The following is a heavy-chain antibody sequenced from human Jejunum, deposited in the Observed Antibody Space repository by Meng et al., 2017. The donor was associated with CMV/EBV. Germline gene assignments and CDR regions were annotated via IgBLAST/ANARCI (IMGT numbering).Heavy chain of an antibody. CDR2: ITSSSNII. CDR3: ARRRDYFDY. J-gene: IGHJ4*02. CDR1: GFTLSSNS. V-gene: IGHV3-48*04. Sequence: SCAASGFTLSSNSMNWVRQAPGKGLEWVSYITSSSNIIYYADSVKGRFTISRDNAKNSLYLQMNSLRAEDTAVYYCARRRDYFDYWGQGALVTVSS.